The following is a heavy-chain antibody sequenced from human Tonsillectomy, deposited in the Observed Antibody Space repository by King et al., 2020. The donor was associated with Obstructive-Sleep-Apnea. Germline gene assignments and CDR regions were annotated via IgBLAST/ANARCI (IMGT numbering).Heavy chain of an antibody. CDR3: AREPHGYCSGGSCHFDY. J-gene: IGHJ4*02. D-gene: IGHD2-15*01. CDR2: ISTGGTII. Sequence: VQLVESGGGLVRSEGSLRLSCAASGFTFSDHYMTWIRQAPGKGLEWLSYISTGGTIIYYADSVRGRFTISRDNDKNSLYLQMNSLRADDTAVYYCAREPHGYCSGGSCHFDYWGQGTLVTVSS. CDR1: GFTFSDHY. V-gene: IGHV3-11*01.